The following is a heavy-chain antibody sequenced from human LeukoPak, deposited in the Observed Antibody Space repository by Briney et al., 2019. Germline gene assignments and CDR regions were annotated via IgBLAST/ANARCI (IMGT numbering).Heavy chain of an antibody. D-gene: IGHD7-27*01. CDR3: ARDHNWGPDY. Sequence: ASVRVSCQALGYTFTDHYFHWLRQAPGQGIEWMGWIHPGRGDTNIAQKFQGRVSLTRDMSISTAYMELSRLTSDDTAVYYCARDHNWGPDYWRRGTLVSVSS. CDR2: IHPGRGDT. J-gene: IGHJ4*02. CDR1: GYTFTDHY. V-gene: IGHV1-2*02.